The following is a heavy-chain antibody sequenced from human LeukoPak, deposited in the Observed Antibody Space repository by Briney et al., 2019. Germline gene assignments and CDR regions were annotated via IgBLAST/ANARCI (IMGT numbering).Heavy chain of an antibody. CDR1: GYPFTTSW. CDR3: ALVFYSHYGLGF. V-gene: IGHV5-51*01. J-gene: IGHJ4*02. CDR2: IYPSDSDT. D-gene: IGHD4-11*01. Sequence: GESLKISCKASGYPFTTSWIGWVRPMPGKGLGWMGVIYPSDSDTRYSPSFQGQVTISADKSITTAFLQWSSVKASDTAMYYCALVFYSHYGLGFWGQGTLVTVSS.